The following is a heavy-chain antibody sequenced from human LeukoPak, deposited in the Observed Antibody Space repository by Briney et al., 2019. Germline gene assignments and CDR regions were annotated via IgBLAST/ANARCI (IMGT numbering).Heavy chain of an antibody. D-gene: IGHD3-22*01. J-gene: IGHJ4*02. V-gene: IGHV1-2*02. CDR3: ARMGYDSSGPYYFDY. CDR1: GYTFTGYY. Sequence: ASVKVSFKASGYTFTGYYMHWVRQAPGQGLEWLGWINPNSGVTNYAQKFQGRLTMARDPSISTAYMELSRLRSDDTAVYYCARMGYDSSGPYYFDYWGQGTLVTVSS. CDR2: INPNSGVT.